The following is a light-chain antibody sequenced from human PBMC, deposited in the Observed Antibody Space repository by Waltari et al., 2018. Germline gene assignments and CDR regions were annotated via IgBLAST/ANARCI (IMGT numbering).Light chain of an antibody. CDR1: SGSLSTTSY. Sequence: QTVVTQEPSLSVSPGGTVTLTCALSSGSLSTTSYATWYQQTPGQAPRTLVYKANALSSGVPDRFPGSILGNTAALTITGAQADDESDYYCALYMGSGIWVFGGGTRLTVL. V-gene: IGLV8-61*01. CDR2: KAN. CDR3: ALYMGSGIWV. J-gene: IGLJ3*02.